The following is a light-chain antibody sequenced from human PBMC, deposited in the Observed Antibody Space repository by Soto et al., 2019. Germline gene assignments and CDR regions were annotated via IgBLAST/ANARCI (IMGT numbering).Light chain of an antibody. CDR2: DAS. V-gene: IGKV3-11*01. Sequence: EIVLTQSPATLFLSPVERATLSCRASQSVSSVLVWYLQKHGQAPRLLISDASNRATGIPGRFSGSGSGTHVTLNIDSLEPEGFVVYYSQQRSNWPWTCAEGTKVEI. CDR1: QSVSSV. CDR3: QQRSNWPWT. J-gene: IGKJ1*01.